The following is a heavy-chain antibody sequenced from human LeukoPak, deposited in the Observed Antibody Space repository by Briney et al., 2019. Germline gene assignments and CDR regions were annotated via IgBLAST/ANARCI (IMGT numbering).Heavy chain of an antibody. J-gene: IGHJ4*02. Sequence: SETLSLTCTVSGGSISSYYWTWIRQPAGKGLEWIGRIYTSGSTNYNPSLKSRVTMSVDTSKNQISLRLSSVTAADTAVYYCATDDILTGYRPLDYWGQGTLVTVSS. CDR1: GGSISSYY. CDR3: ATDDILTGYRPLDY. V-gene: IGHV4-4*07. D-gene: IGHD3-9*01. CDR2: IYTSGST.